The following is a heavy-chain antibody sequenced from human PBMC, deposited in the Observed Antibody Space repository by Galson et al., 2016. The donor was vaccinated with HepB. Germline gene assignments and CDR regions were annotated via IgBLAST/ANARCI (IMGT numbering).Heavy chain of an antibody. J-gene: IGHJ4*02. Sequence: LRLSCAASGFTFNTYGMHWVRQAPGKGLEWVAADSVHGGRKWYADSVKGRFTISRDNPNNMLFLQMSSLRADDTAVYYCAKRHEYCPPVGCSVDYWGQGTLVSVSS. D-gene: IGHD2/OR15-2a*01. CDR3: AKRHEYCPPVGCSVDY. V-gene: IGHV3-30*18. CDR1: GFTFNTYG. CDR2: DSVHGGRK.